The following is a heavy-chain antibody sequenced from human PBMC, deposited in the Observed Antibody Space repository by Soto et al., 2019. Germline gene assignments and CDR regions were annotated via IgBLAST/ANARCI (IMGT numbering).Heavy chain of an antibody. CDR1: GLTFSFYA. CDR3: EAVKSHVNY. J-gene: IGHJ4*02. Sequence: QPGGSLRLSCAASGLTFSFYAMTWVRQAPGKGLEWVSGIADSGSSTYYADSVKGRFTVSRDNAKNTLYLQMNSLRAEDTAVYYCEAVKSHVNYWGQGTLVTVSS. CDR2: IADSGSST. D-gene: IGHD6-19*01. V-gene: IGHV3-23*01.